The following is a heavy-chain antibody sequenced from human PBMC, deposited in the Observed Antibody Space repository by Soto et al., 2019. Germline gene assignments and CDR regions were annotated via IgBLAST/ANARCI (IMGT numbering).Heavy chain of an antibody. Sequence: LRLSCAASGFTFSSYGMHWVRQAPGKGLEWVAVISYDGSNKYYADSVKGRFPISRDNSKNTLYLQMNSLRAKDTAVYYCAKVVSHGLDAFAIGGQGTMVTVSS. J-gene: IGHJ3*02. CDR1: GFTFSSYG. CDR3: AKVVSHGLDAFAI. V-gene: IGHV3-30*18. CDR2: ISYDGSNK.